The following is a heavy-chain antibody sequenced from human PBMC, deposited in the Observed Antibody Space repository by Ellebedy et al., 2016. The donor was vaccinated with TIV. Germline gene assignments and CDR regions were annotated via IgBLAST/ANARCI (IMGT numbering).Heavy chain of an antibody. CDR1: GGSISSYY. CDR2: IYYSGST. V-gene: IGHV4-59*01. CDR3: AKDRAKFDY. J-gene: IGHJ4*02. Sequence: MPSETLSLTCTVSGGSISSYYWTWIRQPPGKGLEWLGYIYYSGSTNYNPSLKSRVTISVDTSKNQFSLKLNSVTAADTAVYYCAKDRAKFDYWGQGSLVTVSS.